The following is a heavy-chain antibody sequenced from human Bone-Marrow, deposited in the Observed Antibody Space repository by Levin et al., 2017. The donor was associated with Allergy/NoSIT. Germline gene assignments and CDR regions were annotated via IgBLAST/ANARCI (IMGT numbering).Heavy chain of an antibody. D-gene: IGHD2-8*01. J-gene: IGHJ4*02. CDR1: GFTFSDYY. V-gene: IGHV3-11*01. CDR3: ARAGYCTNGVCYTRDFDY. Sequence: GESLKISCAASGFTFSDYYMSWIRQAPGKGLEWVSYISSSGSTIYYADSVKGRFTISRDNAKNSLYLQMNSLRAEDTAVYYCARAGYCTNGVCYTRDFDYWGQGTLITVSS. CDR2: ISSSGSTI.